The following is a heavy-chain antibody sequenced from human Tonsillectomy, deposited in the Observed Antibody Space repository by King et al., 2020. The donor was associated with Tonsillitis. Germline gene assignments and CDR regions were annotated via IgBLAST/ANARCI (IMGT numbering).Heavy chain of an antibody. CDR2: IYTSGST. V-gene: IGHV4-4*07. D-gene: IGHD3-16*01. CDR3: ARLLDCDDIWGSFYGMDV. J-gene: IGHJ6*02. CDR1: GGSISSYY. Sequence: QLQESGPGLVKPSETLSLTCTVSGGSISSYYWSWIRQPAGKGLEWVGRIYTSGSTNYNPSLKSRVTMSVDTSKNQFSLKLRSVTAADTAVYYCARLLDCDDIWGSFYGMDVWGQGTTVTVSS.